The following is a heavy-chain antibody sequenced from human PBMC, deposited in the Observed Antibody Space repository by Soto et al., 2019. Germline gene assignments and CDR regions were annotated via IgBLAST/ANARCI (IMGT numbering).Heavy chain of an antibody. CDR3: ARGSWSSRSWDEYYDGLDV. Sequence: QVQLQESGPGLVKPSETLSLTCTVSGGSINSYYWSWIRQTPGKGLGWIGEIYDSGSTNYNPSLKSRVTMSEDTSKNQFSLKLSSVTAADTAVYYCARGSWSSRSWDEYYDGLDVWGQGTTVTVS. V-gene: IGHV4-59*01. D-gene: IGHD6-13*01. J-gene: IGHJ6*02. CDR1: GGSINSYY. CDR2: IYDSGST.